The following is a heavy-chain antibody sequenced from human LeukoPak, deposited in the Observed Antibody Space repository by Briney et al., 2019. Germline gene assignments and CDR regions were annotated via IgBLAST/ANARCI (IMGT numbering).Heavy chain of an antibody. CDR2: INPNSGGT. D-gene: IGHD2-15*01. CDR3: ARDPEDCSGGSCYFYFDY. CDR1: GYTFTGYY. J-gene: IGHJ4*02. V-gene: IGHV1-2*02. Sequence: ASVKVSCKASGYTFTGYYIHRVRQAPGQGPEWMGWINPNSGGTNYAQKFQGRVTMTRDTSISTAYMELSSLRSDDTALYYCARDPEDCSGGSCYFYFDYWGQGTLVTVSS.